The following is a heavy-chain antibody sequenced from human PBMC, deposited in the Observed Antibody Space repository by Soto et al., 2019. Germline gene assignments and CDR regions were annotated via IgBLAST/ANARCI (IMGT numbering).Heavy chain of an antibody. CDR1: GGSISIYY. D-gene: IGHD4-17*01. V-gene: IGHV4-59*01. J-gene: IGHJ4*02. Sequence: PSETLSLTCTVSGGSISIYYWSWIRQPPGKGLEWIGYIYYSGSTNYNPSPKSRVTISVDTSKNQFSLKLSSVTAADTAVYYCAREGYPYGGNPFVYWGQGTLLTVSS. CDR2: IYYSGST. CDR3: AREGYPYGGNPFVY.